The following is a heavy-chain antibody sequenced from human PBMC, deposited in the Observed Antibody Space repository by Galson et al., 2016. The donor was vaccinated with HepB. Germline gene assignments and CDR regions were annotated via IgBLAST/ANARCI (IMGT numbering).Heavy chain of an antibody. CDR3: ARGTALTGLDF. J-gene: IGHJ4*02. Sequence: CAISGDSVSSNSGAWNWIRQSPSRGLEWLGGTYYRSKWYDDYAVSFKSRITINPDTSKNQFSLQLNSVTPEDTAVYYCARGTALTGLDFWGQGTLVTVSS. D-gene: IGHD2-21*02. CDR1: GDSVSSNSGA. CDR2: TYYRSKWYD. V-gene: IGHV6-1*01.